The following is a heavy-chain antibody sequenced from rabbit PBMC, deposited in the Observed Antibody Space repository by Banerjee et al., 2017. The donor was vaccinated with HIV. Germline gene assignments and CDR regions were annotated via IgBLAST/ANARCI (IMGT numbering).Heavy chain of an antibody. V-gene: IGHV1S40*01. CDR2: IYGGSNGNH. CDR3: ARVEYAGQAGYGYFGL. D-gene: IGHD6-1*01. Sequence: QSLEESGGDLVKPGASLTLTCKASGFSFSSTYWICWVRQAPGKGLEWIACIYGGSNGNHYYGCWWKGRFSMSKASSITVTVQMTSLTAADTAKYFCARVEYAGQAGYGYFGLWGPGTLVTGS. CDR1: GFSFSSTYW. J-gene: IGHJ6*01.